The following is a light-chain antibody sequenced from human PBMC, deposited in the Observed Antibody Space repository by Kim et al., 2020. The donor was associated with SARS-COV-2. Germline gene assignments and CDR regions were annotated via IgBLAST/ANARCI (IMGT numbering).Light chain of an antibody. J-gene: IGLJ3*02. CDR2: FNN. CDR3: ASWDGSLSAWV. V-gene: IGLV1-44*01. CDR1: NSNIVRNA. Sequence: GQRVTISCSGSNSNIVRNAVNWFQQLPGTAPQLLIYFNNQRPSGVPDRFSGSKSGTSASLTISGLQSEDEADYYCASWDGSLSAWVFGGGTQLTVL.